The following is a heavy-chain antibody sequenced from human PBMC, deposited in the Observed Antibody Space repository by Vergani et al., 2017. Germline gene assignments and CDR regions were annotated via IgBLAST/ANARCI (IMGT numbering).Heavy chain of an antibody. Sequence: QVQLQESGPGLVKPPGTLSLTCAVSGDSISSNNCWTWVRQPPGKGLEWIGEICHTEDTKYSPSLKSRVTVSVDESRNLFSLSLNSVTAADTAVYYCARGSRAAGYSGPDSWGQGTRVTVSS. CDR1: GDSISSNNC. J-gene: IGHJ4*02. V-gene: IGHV4-4*03. CDR2: ICHTEDT. CDR3: ARGSRAAGYSGPDS. D-gene: IGHD6-13*01.